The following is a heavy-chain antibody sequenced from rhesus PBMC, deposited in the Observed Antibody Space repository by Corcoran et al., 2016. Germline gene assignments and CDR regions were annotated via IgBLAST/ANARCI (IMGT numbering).Heavy chain of an antibody. CDR3: ARERGDPFDY. CDR2: IGGMIGST. Sequence: QVQLQESGPGLVKPSETLSLTCAVSGYSISSGYGWSWIRQPPGKGLGWIGFIGGMIGSTNANPSLKGRVTISKDTSKNQFSLKLSSVTAADTAVYYCARERGDPFDYWGQGVLVTVSS. J-gene: IGHJ4*01. D-gene: IGHD5-42*01. CDR1: GYSISSGYG. V-gene: IGHV4-127*01.